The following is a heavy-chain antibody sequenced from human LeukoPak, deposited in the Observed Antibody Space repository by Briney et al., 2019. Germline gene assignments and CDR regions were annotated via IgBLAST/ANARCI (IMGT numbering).Heavy chain of an antibody. Sequence: GGSLRLSCAASGFTFSSYGMHWVRQAPGKGLEWVAFIRYDGSNKYYADSVKGRFTISRDNSKNTLYLQMNSLRAEDTAVYYCARARDSSSWLLYGMDVWGQGTTVTVSS. CDR1: GFTFSSYG. CDR2: IRYDGSNK. V-gene: IGHV3-30*02. D-gene: IGHD6-13*01. J-gene: IGHJ6*02. CDR3: ARARDSSSWLLYGMDV.